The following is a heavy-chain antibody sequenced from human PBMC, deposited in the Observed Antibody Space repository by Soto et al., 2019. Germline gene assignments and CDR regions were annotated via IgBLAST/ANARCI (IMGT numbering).Heavy chain of an antibody. D-gene: IGHD6-13*01. Sequence: AGGSLRLSCAASGFTFSSYAMSWVRQAPGKGLEWVSAISGSGGSTYYADSVKGRFTISRDNSKNTLYLQMNSLRAEDTAVYYCAKDSIAAAGSYYFDYWGQGTLVTVSS. V-gene: IGHV3-23*01. CDR1: GFTFSSYA. CDR3: AKDSIAAAGSYYFDY. J-gene: IGHJ4*02. CDR2: ISGSGGST.